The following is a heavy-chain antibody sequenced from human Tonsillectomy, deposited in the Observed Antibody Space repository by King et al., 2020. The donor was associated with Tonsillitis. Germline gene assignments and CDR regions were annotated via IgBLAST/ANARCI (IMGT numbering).Heavy chain of an antibody. CDR3: ARVHYYCSGRYPRLNWFDP. Sequence: LQLQESGSGLVKPSQTLSLTCAVSGGSISSGGYSWSWIRQPPGKGLEWIGYIYHSGSTYYNPSLKSRVTISLDRSKNQFSLKLRSGTAADTAVYYCARVHYYCSGRYPRLNWFDPWGQGTLVTVSS. D-gene: IGHD3-10*01. J-gene: IGHJ5*02. V-gene: IGHV4-30-2*01. CDR2: IYHSGST. CDR1: GGSISSGGYS.